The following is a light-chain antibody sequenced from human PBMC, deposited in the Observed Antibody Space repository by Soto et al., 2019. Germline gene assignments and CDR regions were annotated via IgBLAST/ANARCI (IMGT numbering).Light chain of an antibody. Sequence: DIQVTQSPSSVSGSIGDRVTLTCRASQASGSWLGWNQQKPGKAPKLLMYAPSRLQSGVPSRFSGSESGTYFTLTIGSLQPEDFATFYCQHARRFPPVRSFGGGTKVEMK. CDR2: APS. CDR1: QASGSW. V-gene: IGKV1-12*01. J-gene: IGKJ4*01. CDR3: QHARRFPPVRS.